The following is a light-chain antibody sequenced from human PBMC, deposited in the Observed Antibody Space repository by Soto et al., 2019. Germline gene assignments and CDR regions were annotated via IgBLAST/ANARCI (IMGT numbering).Light chain of an antibody. CDR3: QQYGYSPLT. J-gene: IGKJ4*01. V-gene: IGKV3-20*01. CDR1: QNVNSNY. CDR2: GAS. Sequence: EVVLTQSPDTLSLSPGERASLSCWASQNVNSNYLAWYQQKPGQAPRLLIYGASTRATGIPDRFSGSGSGKDFTLTISRLEPEDLAVYHCQQYGYSPLTFGGGTKVEIK.